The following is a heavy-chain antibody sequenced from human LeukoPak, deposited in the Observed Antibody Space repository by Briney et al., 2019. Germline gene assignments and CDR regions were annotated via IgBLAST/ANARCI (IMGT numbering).Heavy chain of an antibody. CDR3: AKGLTTVVTRGAFDI. CDR2: ISGDGGST. J-gene: IGHJ3*02. V-gene: IGHV3-43*02. Sequence: PGGSLRLSCAASGFTFDDYAIHWVRQAPGKGLEWGSVISGDGGSTYYADAVKGRFTISRDNSKNSLYLQMNSLRSEDTALYYCAKGLTTVVTRGAFDIWGQGTMVTVSS. CDR1: GFTFDDYA. D-gene: IGHD4-23*01.